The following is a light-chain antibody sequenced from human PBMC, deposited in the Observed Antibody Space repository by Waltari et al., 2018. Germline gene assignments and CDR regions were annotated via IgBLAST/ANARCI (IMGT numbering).Light chain of an antibody. Sequence: ENVLTQSPGPLSLSPGDRAPLSCRASQSVGKNYLAWHQQKPGQPPSPLIFEASRRASGVPARFSGSGSGTDFTLTINGLEPEDFAVYYCHQYAASPLTFGGGTKVEI. J-gene: IGKJ4*01. CDR2: EAS. V-gene: IGKV3-20*01. CDR1: QSVGKNY. CDR3: HQYAASPLT.